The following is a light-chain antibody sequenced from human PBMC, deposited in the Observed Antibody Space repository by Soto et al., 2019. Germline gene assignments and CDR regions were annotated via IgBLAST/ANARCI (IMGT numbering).Light chain of an antibody. CDR2: RNN. V-gene: IGLV1-47*01. J-gene: IGLJ1*01. CDR1: SSNIGSNY. CDR3: AAWDDSLSVRYV. Sequence: HSVLTQPPSASGIPGQRVTISCSGSSSNIGSNYVYWYQQLPGTAPKLLIYRNNQRPSGVPDRFSGSKSGTSASLAISGLRSEDEADYYCAAWDDSLSVRYVFGTGTKVTVL.